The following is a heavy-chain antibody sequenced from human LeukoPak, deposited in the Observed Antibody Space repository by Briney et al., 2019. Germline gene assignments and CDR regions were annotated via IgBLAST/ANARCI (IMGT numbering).Heavy chain of an antibody. CDR2: IYTSGST. CDR3: ARDWALGYCTTTSSYTAFDY. CDR1: GDSISTYS. Sequence: SETLSLTCTVSGDSISTYSWSWIRQPAGKGLEWIGRIYTSGSTNYNPSLQSRVSMSVDTSRNQFSLKLSSVTAADTAVYFCARDWALGYCTTTSSYTAFDYWGQGTLVTVSS. D-gene: IGHD2-2*02. J-gene: IGHJ4*02. V-gene: IGHV4-4*07.